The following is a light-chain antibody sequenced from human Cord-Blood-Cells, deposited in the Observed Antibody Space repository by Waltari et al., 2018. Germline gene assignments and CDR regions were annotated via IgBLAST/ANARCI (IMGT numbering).Light chain of an antibody. CDR2: DAS. CDR1: QSVSSY. CDR3: QQRSNWPPYT. J-gene: IGKJ2*01. Sequence: EIVLTQSPATLSLSPGERATLSCRASQSVSSYLAWYQQKPGQAPRPLIYDASNRATGIPARFSGSGSGTDFTLTISSLEPEDFAVYYCQQRSNWPPYTFGQGTNLEIK. V-gene: IGKV3-11*01.